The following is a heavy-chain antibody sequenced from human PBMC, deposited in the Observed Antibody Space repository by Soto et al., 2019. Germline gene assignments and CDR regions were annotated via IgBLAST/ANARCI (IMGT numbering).Heavy chain of an antibody. CDR1: GGTISSYY. D-gene: IGHD2-2*01. J-gene: IGHJ5*02. CDR3: ARVSSVVVPAAPGWFDP. CDR2: IYYSGST. V-gene: IGHV4-59*01. Sequence: SETLSLTCTVSGGTISSYYWSWILQPPGKGLEWIGYIYYSGSTNYNPSLKSRVTISVDTSKNQFSLKLSSVTAADTAVYYCARVSSVVVPAAPGWFDPWGQGTQVTVSS.